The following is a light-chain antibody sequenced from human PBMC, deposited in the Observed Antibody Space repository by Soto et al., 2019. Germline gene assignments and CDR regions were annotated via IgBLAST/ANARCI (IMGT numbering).Light chain of an antibody. V-gene: IGKV3-20*01. CDR1: QSVSSSY. CDR2: GAS. CDR3: QHYPTS. J-gene: IGKJ4*01. Sequence: EIVLTQSPGTLSLSPGERATLSCRASQSVSSSYLAWYQQKPGQAPRQLIYGASSRATGIPDRFSGSGSGTNFTLTITRLEAEDFAVYYCQHYPTSFGGGTRVEIK.